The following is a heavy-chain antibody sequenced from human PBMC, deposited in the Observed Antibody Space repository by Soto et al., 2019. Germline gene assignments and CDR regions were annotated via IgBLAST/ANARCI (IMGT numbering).Heavy chain of an antibody. Sequence: QVQLQESGPGLVKPSETLSLTCTVSGGSITRGGYYWSWLRQHPGKGLEWVGYIYNSETTYYNPSLTSRVTRSVDTSKNQFSLKRTSVTAADTAVYYCARDPAPWGQGTLVTVSS. CDR3: ARDPAP. CDR1: GGSITRGGYY. J-gene: IGHJ5*02. V-gene: IGHV4-31*03. CDR2: IYNSETT.